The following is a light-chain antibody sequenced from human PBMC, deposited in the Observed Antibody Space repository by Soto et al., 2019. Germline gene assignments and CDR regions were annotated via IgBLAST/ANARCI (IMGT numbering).Light chain of an antibody. CDR3: QQYGSSGT. CDR2: GAS. J-gene: IGKJ1*01. Sequence: ESVLTQSPGTLSVSRVEGATLSCRASHTVYSRYLAWYQQKPGQAPRVLIYGASSRATGIPDRFSGSGSGTDFTLTVSRLEPEDFAVYYCQQYGSSGTFGQGTKVDI. V-gene: IGKV3-20*01. CDR1: HTVYSRY.